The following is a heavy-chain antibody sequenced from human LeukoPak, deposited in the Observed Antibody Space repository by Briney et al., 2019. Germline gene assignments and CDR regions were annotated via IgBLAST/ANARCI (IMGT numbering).Heavy chain of an antibody. CDR2: IYYSGST. D-gene: IGHD1-14*01. CDR1: GGSISRGDYY. CDR3: ARVGPQDGYFDY. V-gene: IGHV4-30-4*08. Sequence: SETLSLTCTVSGGSISRGDYYWSWIRQPPGRGLEWIGYIYYSGSTYYNPSLKSRVTISVDTSKNQFSLKLSSVTAADTAVYYCARVGPQDGYFDYWGQGTLVTVSS. J-gene: IGHJ4*02.